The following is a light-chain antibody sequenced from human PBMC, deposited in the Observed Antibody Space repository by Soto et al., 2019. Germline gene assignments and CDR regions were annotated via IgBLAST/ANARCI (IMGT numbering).Light chain of an antibody. CDR3: QTWDTVIHVV. Sequence: QLVLTQSPSASASLGASVKLTCTLDSGHSNYAIAWLQQQPEKGPRYLMKVKSDGSHSKGDGIPDRFSGSSSGAERYLIISTLQSEDEADYYCQTWDTVIHVVFGGGTQLTVL. CDR1: SGHSNYA. J-gene: IGLJ2*01. CDR2: VKSDGSH. V-gene: IGLV4-69*01.